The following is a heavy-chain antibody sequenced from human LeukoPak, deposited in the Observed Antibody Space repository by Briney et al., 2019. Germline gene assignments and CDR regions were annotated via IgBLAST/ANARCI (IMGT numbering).Heavy chain of an antibody. J-gene: IGHJ4*02. Sequence: GGSLRLSCAASGFTFSNYAMSWVRQVPGKGLEWVSSISGGGGRTYIDTYYSGSVEGRFTISRDNSKNTLYLQMTSLRAEDTAVYFCAKDRSPFQYWGQETLVTVSS. V-gene: IGHV3-23*01. CDR3: AKDRSPFQY. CDR2: ISGGGGRTYIDT. CDR1: GFTFSNYA.